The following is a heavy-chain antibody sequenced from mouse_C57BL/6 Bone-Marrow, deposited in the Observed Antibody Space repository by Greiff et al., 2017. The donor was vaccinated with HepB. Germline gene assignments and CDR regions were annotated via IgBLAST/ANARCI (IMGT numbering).Heavy chain of an antibody. D-gene: IGHD1-1*01. Sequence: VKLMESGAELVKPGASVKLSCKASGYTFTSYWMHWVKQWTGRGLEWIGRIDPNSGGTKYNEKFKSKATLTVDKPSSTAYMQRSSLASEDSAVCYCARGAYGSRLYWYCDVWGTGTTVTGSS. J-gene: IGHJ1*03. V-gene: IGHV1-72*01. CDR1: GYTFTSYW. CDR2: IDPNSGGT. CDR3: ARGAYGSRLYWYCDV.